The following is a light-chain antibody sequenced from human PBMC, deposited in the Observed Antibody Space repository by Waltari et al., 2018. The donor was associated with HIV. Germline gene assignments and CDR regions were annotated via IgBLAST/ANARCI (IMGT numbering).Light chain of an antibody. Sequence: QSALTQPASVSGSPGQSITISCTGGSSDVGSFNLVSWYQQHPGKAPKLVISEVTKGPSGVSNRYSGSKTGNTASLTISGLLAEDEADYYCFAYAGRSTHVVFGGGTKLTVL. CDR2: EVT. CDR3: FAYAGRSTHVV. V-gene: IGLV2-23*02. CDR1: SSDVGSFNL. J-gene: IGLJ2*01.